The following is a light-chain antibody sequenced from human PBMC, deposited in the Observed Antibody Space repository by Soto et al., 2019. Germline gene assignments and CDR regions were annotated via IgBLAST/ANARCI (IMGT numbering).Light chain of an antibody. V-gene: IGKV1-5*03. J-gene: IGKJ1*01. CDR3: QQYYGSSWT. Sequence: DIQMTQSPSTLSASVGDRVIITCRASQSINIWLAWYQQKSGKAPNLLIYKASTLESGVPSRFSGSGSGTDFTLTISSLQPDDFATYYCQQYYGSSWTFGQGTKVEIK. CDR1: QSINIW. CDR2: KAS.